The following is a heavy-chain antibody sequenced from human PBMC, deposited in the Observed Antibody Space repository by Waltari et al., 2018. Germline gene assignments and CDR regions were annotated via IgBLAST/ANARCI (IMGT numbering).Heavy chain of an antibody. CDR2: ISPIVGRA. V-gene: IGHV1-69*08. J-gene: IGHJ6*02. D-gene: IGHD2-15*01. CDR3: ARDPVAPGGNRHYYGMDV. Sequence: QVQLVQSGAEVKKPGSSVKVSCKASGGTFSSYTISWVRQAPGQGLEWMGRISPIVGRANYAQKFQGRVTITADKSTSTAYRELSSLRSEDTAVYYCARDPVAPGGNRHYYGMDVWGQGTTVTVSS. CDR1: GGTFSSYT.